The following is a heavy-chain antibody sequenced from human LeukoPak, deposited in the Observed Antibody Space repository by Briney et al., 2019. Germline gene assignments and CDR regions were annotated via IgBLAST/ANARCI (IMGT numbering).Heavy chain of an antibody. D-gene: IGHD3-22*01. CDR3: ARHPKKYYYDSSGYDKEFDY. V-gene: IGHV3-21*01. CDR2: ISSSSYI. CDR1: GFTFSSYS. Sequence: GGSLRLSCAASGFTFSSYSMNWVRQAPGKGLEWVSSISSSSYIYYADSVKGRFTISRDNAKNSLYLQMNSLRAEDTAVYYCARHPKKYYYDSSGYDKEFDYWGQGTLVTVSS. J-gene: IGHJ4*02.